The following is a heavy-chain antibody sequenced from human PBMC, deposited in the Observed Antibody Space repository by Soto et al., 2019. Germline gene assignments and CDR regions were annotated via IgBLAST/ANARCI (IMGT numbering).Heavy chain of an antibody. CDR3: AGGRGGAVAGTRYYGMDV. Sequence: GASVKVSCKASGYTLTSYDITWVRQATGRGLEWMVCMNPNSRNTGYAQKFQGRVTMTRNTSRSTAYMELSGLRSEDTAVYYCAGGRGGAVAGTRYYGMDVWGQGTTVTVSS. D-gene: IGHD6-19*01. V-gene: IGHV1-8*01. J-gene: IGHJ6*02. CDR1: GYTLTSYD. CDR2: MNPNSRNT.